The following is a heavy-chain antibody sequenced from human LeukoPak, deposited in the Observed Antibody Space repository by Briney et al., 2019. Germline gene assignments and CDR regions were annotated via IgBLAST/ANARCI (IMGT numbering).Heavy chain of an antibody. V-gene: IGHV3-33*06. CDR1: GFTFSSYG. D-gene: IGHD6-19*01. Sequence: GGSLRLSCAASGFTFSSYGMHWVRQAPGKGLEWVAVIWYDGSNKYYADSVKGRFTISRDNSKNTLYLRMNSLRAEDTAVYYCAKVGPYPIAVAGLDYWGQGTLVTVSS. J-gene: IGHJ4*02. CDR3: AKVGPYPIAVAGLDY. CDR2: IWYDGSNK.